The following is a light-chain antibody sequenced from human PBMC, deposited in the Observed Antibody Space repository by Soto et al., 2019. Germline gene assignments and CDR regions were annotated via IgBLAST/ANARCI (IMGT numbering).Light chain of an antibody. Sequence: EIVLTQSPGTLSLSPGERATLSCRASQSVGSAYVGWYQQKPGQAPRLLIFGASRGATGIPDRFSGSGSGTEFTLTISSLQSEDFAVYYCQQYNNWPRTFGQGTKVDIK. V-gene: IGKV3-20*01. CDR2: GAS. J-gene: IGKJ1*01. CDR1: QSVGSAY. CDR3: QQYNNWPRT.